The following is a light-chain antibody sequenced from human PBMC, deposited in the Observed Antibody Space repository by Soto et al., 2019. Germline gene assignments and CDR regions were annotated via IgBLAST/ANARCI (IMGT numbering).Light chain of an antibody. CDR2: EVS. Sequence: QSALTQPPSASGSPGQSVTISCTGTSSDVGGYNYVSWYQQHPGKAPKLIIYEVSKRPSGVPDRFSGSKSGNTASLTVSGLQSEDEAAYYCSSYAGSNNFVVFGGGTKVTVL. CDR1: SSDVGGYNY. J-gene: IGLJ2*01. CDR3: SSYAGSNNFVV. V-gene: IGLV2-8*01.